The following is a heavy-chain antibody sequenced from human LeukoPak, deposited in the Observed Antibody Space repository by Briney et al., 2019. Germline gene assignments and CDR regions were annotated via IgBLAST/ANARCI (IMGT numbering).Heavy chain of an antibody. CDR1: GGSISSSSYY. J-gene: IGHJ4*02. D-gene: IGHD5-18*01. CDR2: IYYSGST. Sequence: KPSETLSLTCTVSGGSISSSSYYWGWIRQPPGKGLEWIGSIYYSGSTYYNPSLKSRVTISVDTSKNQFSLKLSSVTAADTAVYYCARVDRGYSYGLADYWGQGTLVTVSS. V-gene: IGHV4-39*07. CDR3: ARVDRGYSYGLADY.